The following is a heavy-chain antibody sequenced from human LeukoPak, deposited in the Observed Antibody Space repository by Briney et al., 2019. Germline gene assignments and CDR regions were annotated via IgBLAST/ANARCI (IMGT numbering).Heavy chain of an antibody. Sequence: GGSLRLSCAASGFTFSNYGMSWVRQASGKGLEWVSTISGSGSATYNAGSVKGRFTTSRDNSNNTLYLQMNSLRAEDTAVYYCAKTEAPAAIRAGSDYWGQGTLVTVSS. J-gene: IGHJ4*02. CDR2: ISGSGSAT. V-gene: IGHV3-23*01. D-gene: IGHD2-2*02. CDR1: GFTFSNYG. CDR3: AKTEAPAAIRAGSDY.